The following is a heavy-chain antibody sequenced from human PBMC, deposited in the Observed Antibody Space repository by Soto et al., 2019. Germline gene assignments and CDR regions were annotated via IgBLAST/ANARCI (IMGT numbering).Heavy chain of an antibody. CDR1: GFTFSNYA. Sequence: EVQLLESGGGLVQPGGSLRLSCAASGFTFSNYAIKWVRLAPGKGLEWVSGISGGGGSTYYADSVKGRFTIFGDTSKNTVFLQMNSLRADATAVYYCAKGFIVVVTVLRPDDAFDVWGQGTMVTVSS. D-gene: IGHD2-21*02. CDR2: ISGGGGST. J-gene: IGHJ3*01. V-gene: IGHV3-23*01. CDR3: AKGFIVVVTVLRPDDAFDV.